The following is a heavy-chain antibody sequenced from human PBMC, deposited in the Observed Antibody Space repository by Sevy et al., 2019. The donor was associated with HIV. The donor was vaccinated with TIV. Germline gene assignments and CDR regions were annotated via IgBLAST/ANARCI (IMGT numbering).Heavy chain of an antibody. Sequence: ASVKVSCKVSGYTLTELSMHWVRQAPGKGLEWMGGFDPEDGETIYAQNFQGRVTVTEDTSTDTAYMELSSLRSEDTAVYYCATAPVITIIRGLTFDYWGQGTLVTVSS. D-gene: IGHD3-10*01. V-gene: IGHV1-24*01. J-gene: IGHJ4*02. CDR2: FDPEDGET. CDR1: GYTLTELS. CDR3: ATAPVITIIRGLTFDY.